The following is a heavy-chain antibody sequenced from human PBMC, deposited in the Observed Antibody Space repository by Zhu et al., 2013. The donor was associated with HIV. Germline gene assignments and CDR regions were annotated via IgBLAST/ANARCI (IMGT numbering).Heavy chain of an antibody. Sequence: QVQLQQWGAGLLKPSETLSLTCAVYGGSFSGYYWSWIRQPPGKGLEWIGEINHSGSTNYNPSLKSRVTISVDTFKNQFSLKLSSVTAADTAVYYCARGFLKSRGGNKKGFDYWGPGNPGSPVSS. V-gene: IGHV4-34*01. D-gene: IGHD2-15*01. CDR2: INHSGST. CDR3: ARGFLKSRGGNKKGFDY. CDR1: GGSFSGYY. J-gene: IGHJ4*02.